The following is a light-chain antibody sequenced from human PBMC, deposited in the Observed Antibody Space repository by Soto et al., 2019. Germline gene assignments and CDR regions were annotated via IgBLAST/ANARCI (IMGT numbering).Light chain of an antibody. CDR2: LNSDGSH. J-gene: IGLJ2*01. CDR1: SGHSSYA. Sequence: QSVLTQSPSASASLGASVKLTCTLSSGHSSYAIAWHQQQPEKGPRYLMKLNSDGSHSKGDGIPDRFSGSSSGAERYLTISSLQSADEADYYCQTWGTGVVFGGGTKVTVL. V-gene: IGLV4-69*01. CDR3: QTWGTGVV.